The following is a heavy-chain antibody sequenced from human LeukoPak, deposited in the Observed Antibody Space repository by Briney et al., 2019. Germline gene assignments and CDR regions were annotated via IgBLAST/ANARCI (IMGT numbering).Heavy chain of an antibody. J-gene: IGHJ4*02. D-gene: IGHD6-19*01. CDR3: SKEAVAGVRNFDY. Sequence: GGSLRLSCAASGFTFSSYAMSWARQAPGMGLEWVSAISSGGTTYYADSVKGRFTISRDNSKNTLYLHMNSLRAEDAAVYYCSKEAVAGVRNFDYWGQGTLVTVSS. CDR2: ISSGGTT. CDR1: GFTFSSYA. V-gene: IGHV3-23*01.